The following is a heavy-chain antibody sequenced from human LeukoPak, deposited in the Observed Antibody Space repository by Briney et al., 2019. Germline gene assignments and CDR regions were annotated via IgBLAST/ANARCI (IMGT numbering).Heavy chain of an antibody. Sequence: SETLSLTCTVSGGSISSSSYYWGWIRQPPGKGLEWIGSIYYSGSTYYNPSLKSRVTISVDTSKNQFSLKLSSVTAADTAVYYCWRSPYYYMDVWGKGTTVNVSS. V-gene: IGHV4-39*01. CDR3: WRSPYYYMDV. CDR2: IYYSGST. J-gene: IGHJ6*03. CDR1: GGSISSSSYY.